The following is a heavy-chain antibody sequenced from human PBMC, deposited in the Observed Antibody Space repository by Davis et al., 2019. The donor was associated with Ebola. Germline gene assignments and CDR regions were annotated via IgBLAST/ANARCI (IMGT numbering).Heavy chain of an antibody. J-gene: IGHJ6*02. Sequence: AASVKVSCKASGYTFTSYAMHWVRQAPGQRLEWMGWINAGNGNTKYSQKFQGRVTITADKSTSTAYMELSSLRSEDTAVYYCARERNLGVDVWGQGTTVTVSS. CDR3: ARERNLGVDV. CDR1: GYTFTSYA. D-gene: IGHD2/OR15-2a*01. CDR2: INAGNGNT. V-gene: IGHV1-3*01.